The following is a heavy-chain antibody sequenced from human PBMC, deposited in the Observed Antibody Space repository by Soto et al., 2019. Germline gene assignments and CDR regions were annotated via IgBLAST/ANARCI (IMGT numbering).Heavy chain of an antibody. V-gene: IGHV3-23*01. CDR1: GFIFSNYA. CDR3: AKDRLGGGLDY. J-gene: IGHJ4*02. CDR2: VTSRGDTT. Sequence: EVQLLQSGGGLVQPGGSLRLSCAASGFIFSNYAMNWVRQAPGKGLEWVSIVTSRGDTTYYADSVKGRFTISRDNSKNPLDLQVNSLTAEDTAVYYLAKDRLGGGLDYWGQGTLVSVSS. D-gene: IGHD3-16*01.